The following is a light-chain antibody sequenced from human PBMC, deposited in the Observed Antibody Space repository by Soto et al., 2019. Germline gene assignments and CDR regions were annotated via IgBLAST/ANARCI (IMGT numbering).Light chain of an antibody. Sequence: EIVLTQSPATLSLSPGERATLSCRASQSVSSYLAWYQQKPGQAPRLLIYDASNRATGIPARFSGSGSGTDFTLTISILEPEAFAVYYCQQRSNWPPGFGPGTKVDIK. V-gene: IGKV3-11*01. J-gene: IGKJ3*01. CDR3: QQRSNWPPG. CDR1: QSVSSY. CDR2: DAS.